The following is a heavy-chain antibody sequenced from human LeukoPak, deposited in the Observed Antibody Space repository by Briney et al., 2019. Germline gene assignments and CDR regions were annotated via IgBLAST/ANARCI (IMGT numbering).Heavy chain of an antibody. D-gene: IGHD3-16*01. CDR2: ISSDGSEI. V-gene: IGHV3-74*01. Sequence: GGSLRLSCAASGFTFSRYWMHWVRQDPEKGLVWVSRISSDGSEIIYADSVKGRFTISRDNAKNTLYLEMNSLRVEDTAVYYCVRDWGGYGPTSHDYWGQGTLVTVSS. CDR3: VRDWGGYGPTSHDY. CDR1: GFTFSRYW. J-gene: IGHJ4*02.